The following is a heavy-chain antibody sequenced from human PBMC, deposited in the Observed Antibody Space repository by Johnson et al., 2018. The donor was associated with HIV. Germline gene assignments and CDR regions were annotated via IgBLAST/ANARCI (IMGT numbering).Heavy chain of an antibody. CDR3: ARPDSSSARAHDAFDI. D-gene: IGHD6-6*01. Sequence: VQLVESGGGLVQPGRSLRLSCTTSGFTFDDYGMSWVRQAPGKGLEWVSGINWNGGSTGYADSVKGRFTISRDNAKNSLYLQMNSLRAEDTAVYYCARPDSSSARAHDAFDIWGQGTMVTVSS. V-gene: IGHV3-20*04. CDR1: GFTFDDYG. CDR2: INWNGGST. J-gene: IGHJ3*02.